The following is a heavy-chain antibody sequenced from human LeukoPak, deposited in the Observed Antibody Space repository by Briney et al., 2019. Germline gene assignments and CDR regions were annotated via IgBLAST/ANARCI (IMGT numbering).Heavy chain of an antibody. V-gene: IGHV3-9*01. J-gene: IGHJ4*02. Sequence: GGSLRLSCAASGFTFSIYSMNWVRQAPGKGLEWVSGISWNSGSIGYADSVKGRFTISRDNAKNSLYLQMNSLRAEDTALYYCAKEGLSSTSPFDYWGQGTRVTVSS. CDR3: AKEGLSSTSPFDY. CDR2: ISWNSGSI. CDR1: GFTFSIYS. D-gene: IGHD2-2*01.